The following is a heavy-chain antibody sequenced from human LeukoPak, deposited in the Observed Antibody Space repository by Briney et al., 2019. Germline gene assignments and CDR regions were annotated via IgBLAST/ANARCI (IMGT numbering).Heavy chain of an antibody. J-gene: IGHJ3*02. D-gene: IGHD3-3*01. Sequence: GGSLRLSCVGSGFRFSDYYMSWVRQAPGKGLEWVSYISNDSVDKYYVDSVRGRFTISRDNAKKSMYLQMSGLRVEDTAVYYCARRDWVSGAVRAFDIWGQGTMVTVSS. CDR3: ARRDWVSGAVRAFDI. CDR2: ISNDSVDK. CDR1: GFRFSDYY. V-gene: IGHV3-11*04.